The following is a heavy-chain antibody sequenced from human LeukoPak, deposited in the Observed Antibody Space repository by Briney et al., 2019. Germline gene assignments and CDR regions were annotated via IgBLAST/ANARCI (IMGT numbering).Heavy chain of an antibody. V-gene: IGHV1-69*05. CDR3: AVGYSYGLYYFDY. D-gene: IGHD5-18*01. CDR1: GGTFSSYA. J-gene: IGHJ4*02. Sequence: ASVKVSCKASGGTFSSYAISWVRQAPGQGLEWMGGIIPIFGTANYAQKFQGRVTITTDESTSTAYMELSSPRSEDTAVYYCAVGYSYGLYYFDYWGQGTLVTVS. CDR2: IIPIFGTA.